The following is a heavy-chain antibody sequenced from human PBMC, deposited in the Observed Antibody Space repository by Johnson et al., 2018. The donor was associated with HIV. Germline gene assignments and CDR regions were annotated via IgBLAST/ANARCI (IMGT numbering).Heavy chain of an antibody. CDR1: GFIFNDYW. Sequence: MLLVESGGGLVQPGGSLRLSCAASGFIFNDYWMSWVRQSPGPGLEFVANIKEDSSEKSYVDSVRGRFTISRDNAKNSVVLQMNNLRAEDTAIYYCARDPGYSAFDIWGQGTVVTVSS. CDR2: IKEDSSEK. J-gene: IGHJ3*02. V-gene: IGHV3-7*05. D-gene: IGHD1-1*01. CDR3: ARDPGYSAFDI.